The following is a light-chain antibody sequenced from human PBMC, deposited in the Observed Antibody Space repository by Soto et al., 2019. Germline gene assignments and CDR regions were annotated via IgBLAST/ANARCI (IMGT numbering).Light chain of an antibody. J-gene: IGLJ3*02. CDR2: NTS. CDR1: TGAVTSGFY. Sequence: QTVVTQEPSLTVSPGGTVTLTCASSTGAVTSGFYPNWFQQKPGQAPRALIYNTSNKHSWTPARFSGSLLGGKAALTLSGVQPEDEAEYYCLLYYGGAQLRVFGGGPKLTVL. CDR3: LLYYGGAQLRV. V-gene: IGLV7-43*01.